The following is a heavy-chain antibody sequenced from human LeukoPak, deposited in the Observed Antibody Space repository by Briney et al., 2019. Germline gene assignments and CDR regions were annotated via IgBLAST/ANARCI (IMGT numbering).Heavy chain of an antibody. CDR1: VFTFTNSA. Sequence: PRGCLRLSSAASVFTFTNSAMSWVRHVPGEGLEWVSHISGSVGSSYHVDSVRGGFTISRDNSKNTLYLQMNSLRAEDTAVYYCARLGRYADYWGQGTLVTVSS. J-gene: IGHJ4*02. D-gene: IGHD3-16*01. CDR2: ISGSVGSS. CDR3: ARLGRYADY. V-gene: IGHV3-23*01.